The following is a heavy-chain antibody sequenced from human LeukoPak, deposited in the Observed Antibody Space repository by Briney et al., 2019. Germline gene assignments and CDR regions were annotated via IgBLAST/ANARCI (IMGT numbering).Heavy chain of an antibody. CDR1: GFTFSSYG. Sequence: PGGSLRLSCAASGFTFSSYGMHWVRQAPGKGLEWVAVISYDGSNKYYADSVKGRFTISRDNSKNTLYLQMNSLRAEDTAVYYCARHQDIVVVPAASPLDYWGQGTLVTVSS. J-gene: IGHJ4*02. D-gene: IGHD2-2*01. CDR2: ISYDGSNK. V-gene: IGHV3-30*03. CDR3: ARHQDIVVVPAASPLDY.